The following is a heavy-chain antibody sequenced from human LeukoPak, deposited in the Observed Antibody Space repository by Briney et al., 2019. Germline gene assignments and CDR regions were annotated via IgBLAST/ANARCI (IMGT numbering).Heavy chain of an antibody. Sequence: PSETLSLTCSVSGGSITHYYWSWIRQPPGKGLEWIGYIYYSGSTNYNPSLKSRVTISVDTSKIRFSLKLSSVTAADTAVYYCARTQRGYNYGYQNYYYGLDVWGQGTTVTVSS. J-gene: IGHJ6*02. CDR1: GGSITHYY. CDR3: ARTQRGYNYGYQNYYYGLDV. V-gene: IGHV4-59*01. D-gene: IGHD5-18*01. CDR2: IYYSGST.